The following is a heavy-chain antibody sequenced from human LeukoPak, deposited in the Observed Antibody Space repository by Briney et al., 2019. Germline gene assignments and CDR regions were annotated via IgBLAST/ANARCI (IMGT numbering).Heavy chain of an antibody. D-gene: IGHD1-7*01. J-gene: IGHJ4*02. CDR1: GFTFSSYA. V-gene: IGHV3-23*01. Sequence: PGRSLRLSCAASGFTFSSYAMHWVRQAPGKGLEWVSAIRGSGGSTYYADSVKGRFTISRDNSKNTLYLQMNSLRGEDTAVYYCVRGLRELPYWGQGTLVTVSS. CDR3: VRGLRELPY. CDR2: IRGSGGST.